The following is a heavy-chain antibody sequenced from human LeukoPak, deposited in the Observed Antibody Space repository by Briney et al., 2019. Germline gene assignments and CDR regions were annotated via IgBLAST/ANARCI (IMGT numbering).Heavy chain of an antibody. V-gene: IGHV4-39*06. CDR2: FYDSGST. CDR1: GGPITSSSYY. D-gene: IGHD4-17*01. J-gene: IGHJ4*02. Sequence: SETLSLTCTVSGGPITSSSYYCGWIRQPPGKGLEWVGSFYDSGSTNYNPSLKSRVTISVDKSKNQFPLKLSSVTAVDTAVYYCAGGHGDYGYYFDYWGQGTLVTVSS. CDR3: AGGHGDYGYYFDY.